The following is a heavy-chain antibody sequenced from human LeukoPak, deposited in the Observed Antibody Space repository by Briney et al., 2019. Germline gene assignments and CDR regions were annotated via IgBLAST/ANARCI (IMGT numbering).Heavy chain of an antibody. Sequence: VGSLLLSRAASGFTFSSYEMNWVRQAPGKGLDWVSYISSSGSAIYYADSVRGRFTISRDNAKNSLYLQMNSLRAEDTAVYYCARARRDCSGGSCYPDYNWFDPWGQGPLATVSS. CDR3: ARARRDCSGGSCYPDYNWFDP. D-gene: IGHD2-15*01. J-gene: IGHJ5*02. CDR2: ISSSGSAI. V-gene: IGHV3-48*03. CDR1: GFTFSSYE.